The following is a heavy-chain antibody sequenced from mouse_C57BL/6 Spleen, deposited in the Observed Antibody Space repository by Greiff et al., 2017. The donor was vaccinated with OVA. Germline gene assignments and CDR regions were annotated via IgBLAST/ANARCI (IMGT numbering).Heavy chain of an antibody. V-gene: IGHV1-69*01. Sequence: VQLHQPGAELVMPGASVKLSCKASGYTFTSYWMHWVKQRPGQGLEWIGEIDPSDSYTNYNQKFKGKSTLTVDKSSSTAYMQLSSLTSEDSAVYYCARKGDGGYWGQGTTLTVSS. CDR3: ARKGDGGY. D-gene: IGHD3-3*01. CDR1: GYTFTSYW. CDR2: IDPSDSYT. J-gene: IGHJ2*01.